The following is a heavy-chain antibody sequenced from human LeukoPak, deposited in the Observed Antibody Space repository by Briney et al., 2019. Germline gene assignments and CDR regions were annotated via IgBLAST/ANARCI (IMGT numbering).Heavy chain of an antibody. CDR2: INHGGFT. Sequence: SETLSLTCAGSGASLSGYYWSWIRQSPGKGLEWIGEINHGGFTSYNPSLKSRVTISVDTSRNQIALRLSSLTAADTAVYFCARSHLWHSGTFDIWGQGTVVAVSS. V-gene: IGHV4-34*01. CDR1: GASLSGYY. D-gene: IGHD5-18*01. J-gene: IGHJ3*02. CDR3: ARSHLWHSGTFDI.